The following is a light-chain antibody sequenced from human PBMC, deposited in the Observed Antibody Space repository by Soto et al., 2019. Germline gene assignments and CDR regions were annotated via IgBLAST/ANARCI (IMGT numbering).Light chain of an antibody. J-gene: IGKJ1*01. CDR2: AAT. Sequence: DIQGTQSPSHVSASVGDRVSITCRASQDIRSWLAWYQQRPGKAPKLLIYAATILQSGVPSRFSGSGSGTAFTLTISNLQPGDIATYYCQQCHRHLTLGPGPKVDI. CDR1: QDIRSW. CDR3: QQCHRHLT. V-gene: IGKV1-12*01.